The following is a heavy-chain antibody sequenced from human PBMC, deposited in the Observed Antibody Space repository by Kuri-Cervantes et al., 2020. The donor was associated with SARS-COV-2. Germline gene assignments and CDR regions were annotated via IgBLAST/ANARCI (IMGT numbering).Heavy chain of an antibody. CDR2: IYYSGST. V-gene: IGHV4-59*11. CDR3: ARDLGGSNYGGGDY. Sequence: SETLSLTCTVSGGSISSHYWSWIRQPPGKGLEWIGYIYYSGSTNYNPSLKGRVTISVDTSKNQFSLKLSSVTAADTAVYYCARDLGGSNYGGGDYWGQGTLVTVSS. J-gene: IGHJ4*02. D-gene: IGHD4-23*01. CDR1: GGSISSHY.